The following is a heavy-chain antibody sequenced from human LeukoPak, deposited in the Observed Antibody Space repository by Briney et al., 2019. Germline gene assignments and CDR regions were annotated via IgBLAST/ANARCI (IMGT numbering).Heavy chain of an antibody. CDR2: IYHSGST. D-gene: IGHD3-22*01. CDR1: GGSISSSNW. V-gene: IGHV4-4*02. CDR3: ARANYYDSSGYAPLDY. J-gene: IGHJ4*02. Sequence: SGTLSLTCAVSGGSISSSNWWSWVRQPPGKGLERIGEIYHSGSTNYNPSLKSRVTISVDKSKNQFSLKLSSVTAADTAVYYCARANYYDSSGYAPLDYWGQGTLVTVSS.